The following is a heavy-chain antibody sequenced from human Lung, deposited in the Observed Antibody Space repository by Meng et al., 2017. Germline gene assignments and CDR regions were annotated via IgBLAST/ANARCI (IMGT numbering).Heavy chain of an antibody. J-gene: IGHJ4*02. CDR2: IDPKSGDT. D-gene: IGHD6-13*01. CDR3: ARDEDISAAGKLFGDY. CDR1: GYNFPDYW. Sequence: QWQLGQSGGWVKNPGPSVKVSCKPSGYNFPDYWLHWVRRAPGQGLEWMGRIDPKSGDTHYAQRFQGRVTMTGDTSISTAYMELSGLRSDDTAMYYCARDEDISAAGKLFGDYWGQGTLVTVSS. V-gene: IGHV1-2*06.